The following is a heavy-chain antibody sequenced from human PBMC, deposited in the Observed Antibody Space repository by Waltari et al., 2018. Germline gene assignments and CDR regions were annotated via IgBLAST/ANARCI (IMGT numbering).Heavy chain of an antibody. CDR1: GFSFSSYN. Sequence: VQLMESGGGLVTPGGSLRLSCAASGFSFSSYNINWVRQAPGKGMEWASAITSIGRIFYAASVRGRLTISRDNTKSSLYLQMNCLRVEDTAVYYCARDRSSDDAFDIWCQGTVVTV. J-gene: IGHJ3*02. V-gene: IGHV3-21*01. CDR2: ITSIGRI. CDR3: ARDRSSDDAFDI.